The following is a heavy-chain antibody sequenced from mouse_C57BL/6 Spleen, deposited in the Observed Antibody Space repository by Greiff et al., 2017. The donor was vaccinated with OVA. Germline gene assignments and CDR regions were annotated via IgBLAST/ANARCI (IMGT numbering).Heavy chain of an antibody. D-gene: IGHD4-1*02. CDR2: INPGSGGT. Sequence: VQLQQSGAELVRPGTSVKVSCKASGYAFTNYLIEWVKQRPGQGLEWIGVINPGSGGTNYNEKFKGKATLTADKSSSTAYIQLSSLTSEDSAVYFCARSSTGTFAYWGQGTLVTVSA. V-gene: IGHV1-54*01. CDR1: GYAFTNYL. J-gene: IGHJ3*01. CDR3: ARSSTGTFAY.